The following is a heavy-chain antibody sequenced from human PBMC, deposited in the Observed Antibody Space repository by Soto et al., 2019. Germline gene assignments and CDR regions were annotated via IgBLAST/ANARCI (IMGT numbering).Heavy chain of an antibody. CDR3: ARVLYFDWLFDY. J-gene: IGHJ4*02. CDR1: GGSISSGGYY. V-gene: IGHV4-31*03. D-gene: IGHD3-9*01. CDR2: IYYSGST. Sequence: SETLSLTCTVSGGSISSGGYYWSWIRQHPGKGLEWIGYIYYSGSTYYNPSLKSRVTISVDTSKNQFSLKLSSVTAADTAVYYCARVLYFDWLFDYWGQGTLVTVSS.